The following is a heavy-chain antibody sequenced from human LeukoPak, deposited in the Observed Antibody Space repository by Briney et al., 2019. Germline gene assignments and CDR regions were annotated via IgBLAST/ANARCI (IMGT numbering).Heavy chain of an antibody. CDR3: AREGYQLLYDYYYYYMDV. CDR1: GGSISNYY. D-gene: IGHD2-2*02. J-gene: IGHJ6*03. CDR2: IYTSGST. V-gene: IGHV4-4*07. Sequence: SETLSLTCTVSGGSISNYYWSWIRQPTGKGLEWIGLIYTSGSTNYNPSLKSRVTMSVDTSKNQFSLKLSSVTAADTAVYYCAREGYQLLYDYYYYYMDVWGKGTTVTVSS.